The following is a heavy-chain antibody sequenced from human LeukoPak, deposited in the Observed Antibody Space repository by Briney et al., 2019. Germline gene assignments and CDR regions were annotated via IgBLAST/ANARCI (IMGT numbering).Heavy chain of an antibody. D-gene: IGHD6-13*01. CDR3: AKSPYSSSWYGDY. V-gene: IGHV3-9*01. J-gene: IGHJ4*02. Sequence: PGGSLRLSCAASGFTFDDYAMHWVRQAPGKGLEWVSGISWNSGSIGYADSVKGRFTISRDNAKNSLYLQMNSLRAEDTALYYCAKSPYSSSWYGDYWGQGTLVTVSS. CDR1: GFTFDDYA. CDR2: ISWNSGSI.